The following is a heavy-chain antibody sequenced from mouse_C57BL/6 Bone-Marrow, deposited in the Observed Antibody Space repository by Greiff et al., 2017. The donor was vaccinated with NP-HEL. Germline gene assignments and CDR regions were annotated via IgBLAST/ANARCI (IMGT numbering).Heavy chain of an antibody. V-gene: IGHV1-59*01. CDR3: ARGWLLKDYAMDY. D-gene: IGHD2-3*01. Sequence: QVQLQQPGAEPVRPGTSVKLSCKASGYTFTSYWMHWVKQRPGQGLEWIGVIDPSDSYTNYNQKFKGKATLTVDTSSSTAYMQLSSLTSEDSAVYYCARGWLLKDYAMDYWGQGTSVTVSS. CDR1: GYTFTSYW. J-gene: IGHJ4*01. CDR2: IDPSDSYT.